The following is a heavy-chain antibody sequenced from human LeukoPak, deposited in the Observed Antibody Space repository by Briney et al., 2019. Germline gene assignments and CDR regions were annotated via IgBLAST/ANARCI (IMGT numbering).Heavy chain of an antibody. CDR2: IYTSGST. CDR3: ARVTYYDFWSGSTQNWFDP. CDR1: GGSISSYY. J-gene: IGHJ5*02. V-gene: IGHV4-4*07. D-gene: IGHD3-3*01. Sequence: PSETLSLTCTVSGGSISSYYWSWIRQPAGKGLEWIGRIYTSGSTNYNPSLKSRVTISVDTSKNQFSLKLSSVTAADTAVYYCARVTYYDFWSGSTQNWFDPWGQGTLVTVSS.